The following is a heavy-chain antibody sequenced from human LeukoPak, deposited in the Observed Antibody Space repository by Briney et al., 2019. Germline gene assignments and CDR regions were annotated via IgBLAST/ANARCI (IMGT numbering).Heavy chain of an antibody. V-gene: IGHV1-69*13. D-gene: IGHD2-2*01. Sequence: SVKVSCKXSGGTFSSYAISWVRQAPGQGLEWMGGIIPIFGTANYAQKFQGRVTITADESTSTAYMELSSLRSEDTAVYYCATNILGYCSSTSCPYAHYYYYYMDVWGKGTTVTVSS. CDR3: ATNILGYCSSTSCPYAHYYYYYMDV. CDR2: IIPIFGTA. CDR1: GGTFSSYA. J-gene: IGHJ6*03.